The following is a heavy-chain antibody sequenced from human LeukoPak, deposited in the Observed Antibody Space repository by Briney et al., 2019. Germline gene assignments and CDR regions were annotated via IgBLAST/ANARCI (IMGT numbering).Heavy chain of an antibody. CDR2: TYYRSKWYN. J-gene: IGHJ5*02. CDR3: ARAKLERPKNWFDP. D-gene: IGHD1-1*01. Sequence: SQTLSLTCAISEDSVSSNSAALNWIRQSPSRGLEWLVRTYYRSKWYNDYAVSVKSRITINPDTSKNQFSLQLNSVTPEDTAVYYCARAKLERPKNWFDPWGQGTLVTVSS. V-gene: IGHV6-1*01. CDR1: EDSVSSNSAA.